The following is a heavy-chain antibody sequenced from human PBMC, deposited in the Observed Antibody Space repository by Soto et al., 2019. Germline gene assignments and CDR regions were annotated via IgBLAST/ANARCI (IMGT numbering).Heavy chain of an antibody. CDR1: GFTFSSYV. D-gene: IGHD3-9*01. CDR3: AKVMIPNYDINFDH. CDR2: ISGSDGKT. Sequence: PGGSLRLSCAASGFTFSSYVMSWVRQAPGKGLEWVSAISGSDGKTYYADSVKGRFTISRDNSKDTVYLQMNSLRTEDTAVYYCAKVMIPNYDINFDHWGQGTLVTVSS. V-gene: IGHV3-23*01. J-gene: IGHJ4*02.